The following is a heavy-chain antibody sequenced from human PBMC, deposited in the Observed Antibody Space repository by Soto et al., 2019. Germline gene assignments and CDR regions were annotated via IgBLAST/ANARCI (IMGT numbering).Heavy chain of an antibody. CDR1: GFTFSSYG. CDR3: AREFNLPGIAGAGSPFDY. CDR2: IWYDGSNK. D-gene: IGHD6-19*01. J-gene: IGHJ4*02. V-gene: IGHV3-33*01. Sequence: QVQLVESGGGVVQPGRSLRLSCAASGFTFSSYGMHWVRQAPGKGLEWVAVIWYDGSNKYYADSVKGRFTISRDNSKNTLYLQMNSLRAEDTAVYYCAREFNLPGIAGAGSPFDYWGQGTLVTVSS.